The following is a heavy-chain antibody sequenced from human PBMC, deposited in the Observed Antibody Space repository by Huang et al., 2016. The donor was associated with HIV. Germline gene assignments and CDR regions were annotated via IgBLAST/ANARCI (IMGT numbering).Heavy chain of an antibody. CDR2: IRGSSSYI. Sequence: EVQLVESGGGLVKPGGSLRLSCAASGFTFSDYSMSWVRQAQGKGMQGVSQIRGSSSYIYYVDSVKGRFAISRDNAKNLLFLQMNSLRAEDTAVYYCARRYNWNYVAHGFDIWGQGTMVTVSS. D-gene: IGHD1-7*01. CDR3: ARRYNWNYVAHGFDI. V-gene: IGHV3-21*01. CDR1: GFTFSDYS. J-gene: IGHJ3*02.